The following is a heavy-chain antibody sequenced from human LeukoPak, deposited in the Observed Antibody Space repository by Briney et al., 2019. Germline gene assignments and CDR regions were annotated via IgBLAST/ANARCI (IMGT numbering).Heavy chain of an antibody. J-gene: IGHJ4*02. Sequence: GGPLRLSCAASGFTFDDYAMHWVRQAPGKGLEWVSGISWNSGSIDYADSVKGRFTISRDNAKNSLYLQMNSLRAEDTALYYCAKLWGYSYGPLDYWGQGTLVTVSS. CDR3: AKLWGYSYGPLDY. D-gene: IGHD5-18*01. V-gene: IGHV3-9*01. CDR2: ISWNSGSI. CDR1: GFTFDDYA.